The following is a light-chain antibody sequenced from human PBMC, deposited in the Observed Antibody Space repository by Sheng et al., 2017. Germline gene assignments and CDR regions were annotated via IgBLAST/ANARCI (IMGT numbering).Light chain of an antibody. V-gene: IGLV2-8*01. J-gene: IGLJ1*01. CDR2: EVN. CDR3: SSYAGSTNV. CDR1: SSDVGGYNY. Sequence: QSALTQPPSASGSPGQSVTISCTGTSSDVGGYNYVSWYQQHPGEAPKLMIYEVNKRPSGVPDRFSGSKSGNTASLTVSGLQAVDEADYYCSSYAGSTNVFGTGTKVTVL.